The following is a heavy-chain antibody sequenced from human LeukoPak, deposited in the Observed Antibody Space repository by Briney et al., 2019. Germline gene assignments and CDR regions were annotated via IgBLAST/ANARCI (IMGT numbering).Heavy chain of an antibody. D-gene: IGHD3-10*01. V-gene: IGHV3-11*05. CDR3: ARDHITMIRGVSYYYYGMDV. J-gene: IGHJ6*02. Sequence: GGSLRLSCAASGFTFSDYYMTWIRQAPGKGLEWISYISGSSTYTNYADSVKGRFTISRDSSKNTLFLQMISLRAEDTAVYYCARDHITMIRGVSYYYYGMDVWGQGTTVTVSS. CDR1: GFTFSDYY. CDR2: ISGSSTYT.